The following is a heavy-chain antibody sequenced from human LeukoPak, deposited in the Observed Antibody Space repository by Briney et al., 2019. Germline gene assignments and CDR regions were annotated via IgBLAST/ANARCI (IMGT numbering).Heavy chain of an antibody. D-gene: IGHD1-1*01. CDR3: AREPYNWNDGEPNPGAFDY. V-gene: IGHV1-18*01. J-gene: IGHJ4*02. CDR2: ISGYNGNT. Sequence: ASVKVSCKASGYTFTSYGISWVRQAPGQGLEWMGWISGYNGNTNYAQKLQGRVTMTTDTSTSTAYMELRSLRSDDTAVYYCAREPYNWNDGEPNPGAFDYWGQGTLVTVSS. CDR1: GYTFTSYG.